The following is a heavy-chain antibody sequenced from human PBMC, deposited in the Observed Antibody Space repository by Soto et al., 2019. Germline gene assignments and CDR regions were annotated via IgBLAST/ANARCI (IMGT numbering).Heavy chain of an antibody. CDR3: ARGRVGVQAAIEERDIMDV. CDR1: GGSISSGGYY. CDR2: IYYSGST. Sequence: QVQLQESGPGLVKPSQTLSLTCTVSGGSISSGGYYWSWIRQHPGKGLEWIGYIYYSGSTYYNPSHKSRVTIFVDKSKNQFSLKLSSGTAAATAVYYCARGRVGVQAAIEERDIMDVWGKGTTVTVSS. J-gene: IGHJ6*03. V-gene: IGHV4-31*03. D-gene: IGHD2-2*02.